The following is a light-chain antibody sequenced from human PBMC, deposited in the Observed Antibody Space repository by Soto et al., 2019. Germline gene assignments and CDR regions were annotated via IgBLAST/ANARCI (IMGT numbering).Light chain of an antibody. CDR3: QQRSNRPLT. Sequence: EIVLTQSPATLSLSPGERATLSCRASQSVSSYLAWYQQKPGQAPRLLIYDASNRATGIPARFSGSGSGTDFTLTISSLEPEVFAVYDCQQRSNRPLTFGGGTKVDIK. V-gene: IGKV3-11*01. CDR1: QSVSSY. CDR2: DAS. J-gene: IGKJ4*01.